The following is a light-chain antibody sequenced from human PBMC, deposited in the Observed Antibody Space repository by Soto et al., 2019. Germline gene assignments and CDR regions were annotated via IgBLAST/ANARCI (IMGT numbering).Light chain of an antibody. CDR3: QQYGSSGT. CDR1: QSVRGTS. J-gene: IGKJ1*01. CDR2: GGS. V-gene: IGKV3-20*01. Sequence: EIVMTQSPATLSVSPGERATLSCRASQSVRGTSLAWYQQKPGQAPRLLIYGGSNRATGIPDRFSGSGSGTDFTLTISRLEPEDFAVYYCQQYGSSGTFGQGTKVDIK.